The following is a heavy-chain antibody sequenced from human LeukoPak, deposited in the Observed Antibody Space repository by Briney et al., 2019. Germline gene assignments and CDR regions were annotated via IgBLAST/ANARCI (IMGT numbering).Heavy chain of an antibody. CDR1: GFTFSSYS. Sequence: PGGSLRLSCAASGFTFSSYSMNWVRQAPGKGLERVSSISSSSSYIYYADSVKGRFTISRDNAKNSLYLQMNSLRAEDTAVYYCASSGYDFWSGYENWFDPWGQGTLVTVSS. J-gene: IGHJ5*02. CDR3: ASSGYDFWSGYENWFDP. D-gene: IGHD3-3*01. CDR2: ISSSSSYI. V-gene: IGHV3-21*01.